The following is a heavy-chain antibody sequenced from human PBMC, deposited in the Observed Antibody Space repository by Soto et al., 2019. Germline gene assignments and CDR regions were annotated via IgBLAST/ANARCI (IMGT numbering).Heavy chain of an antibody. V-gene: IGHV4-34*01. CDR2: INHSGST. CDR1: GGSFSGYY. J-gene: IGHJ6*02. D-gene: IGHD3-16*02. CDR3: ARVILWDDYVWGSYRSMFYYGMDV. Sequence: WETLSLTCAVYGGSFSGYYWSWIRQPPGKGLEWIGEINHSGSTNYNPSLKSRVTISVDTSKNQFSLKLSSVTAADTAVYYCARVILWDDYVWGSYRSMFYYGMDVWGQGTTVTVSS.